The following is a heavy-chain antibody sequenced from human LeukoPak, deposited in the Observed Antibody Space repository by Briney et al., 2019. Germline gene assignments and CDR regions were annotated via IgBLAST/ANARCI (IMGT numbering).Heavy chain of an antibody. CDR3: ARDDLVLDENGFDI. Sequence: SGGSLRLSCAASGFTFSSYGIHWVRQAPGKGLEWMAVIGSDGRNKFYADSVTGRFTISRDNSKNTLYLQMKSLRAEDTAVYYCARDDLVLDENGFDIWGQGTMVTVSS. CDR1: GFTFSSYG. CDR2: IGSDGRNK. V-gene: IGHV3-33*01. J-gene: IGHJ3*02. D-gene: IGHD2-21*01.